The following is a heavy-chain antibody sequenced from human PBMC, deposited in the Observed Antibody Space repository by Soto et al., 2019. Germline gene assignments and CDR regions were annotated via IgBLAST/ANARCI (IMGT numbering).Heavy chain of an antibody. CDR3: AKVIVVIAAAGDYFDY. D-gene: IGHD2-15*01. V-gene: IGHV3-23*01. Sequence: EAQLLESGGGLVQPGGSLRLSCAASGFTFNNYAMSWVRQAAGKGLEWVSVVSGNSGSSGYADSVKGRFTISRDNSKNTLYLQMNSLRDEDTAVYYCAKVIVVIAAAGDYFDYWGQGILVTVSS. CDR1: GFTFNNYA. J-gene: IGHJ4*02. CDR2: VSGNSGSS.